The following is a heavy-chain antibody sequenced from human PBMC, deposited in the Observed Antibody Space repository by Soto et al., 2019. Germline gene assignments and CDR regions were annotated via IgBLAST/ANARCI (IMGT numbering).Heavy chain of an antibody. Sequence: AAVKVSCKASGYTLNTYYMHWVRQAPGRGPEWMGIINPRGGSTTYAQNFQDRVTMTRDTSSSTVYMELSSLRSEDTAVYYCARGGGFSPYYYNLDVWGQGTTVTVSS. D-gene: IGHD2-15*01. J-gene: IGHJ6*02. V-gene: IGHV1-46*02. CDR2: INPRGGST. CDR1: GYTLNTYY. CDR3: ARGGGFSPYYYNLDV.